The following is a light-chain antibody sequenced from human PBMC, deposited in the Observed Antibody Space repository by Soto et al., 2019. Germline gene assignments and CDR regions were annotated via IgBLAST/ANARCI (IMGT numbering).Light chain of an antibody. V-gene: IGKV3-15*01. Sequence: EIVMTQSPATLSVSPGERVTLSCRASQSVSTYLAWYQQKPGQAPRLLIFGASTKATDIPARFSGSGSGTDFTLTISSLQSEDFAVYYCLQHNSWPLTFGQGTRLEV. J-gene: IGKJ1*01. CDR2: GAS. CDR1: QSVSTY. CDR3: LQHNSWPLT.